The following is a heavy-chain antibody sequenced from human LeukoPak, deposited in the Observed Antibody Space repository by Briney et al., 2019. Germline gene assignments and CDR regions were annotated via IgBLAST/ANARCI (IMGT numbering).Heavy chain of an antibody. Sequence: GGSLRLSCEASGFTFSYYAMSWVRQVPGKELVWVSVISSSADSTYYADSVKGRFTISRDNAKNTVYLQMNNLRAEDTAVYYCAKPLEKYTYGGNFDYWGQGILVTVSS. CDR3: AKPLEKYTYGGNFDY. CDR2: ISSSADST. V-gene: IGHV3-23*01. J-gene: IGHJ4*02. D-gene: IGHD4-23*01. CDR1: GFTFSYYA.